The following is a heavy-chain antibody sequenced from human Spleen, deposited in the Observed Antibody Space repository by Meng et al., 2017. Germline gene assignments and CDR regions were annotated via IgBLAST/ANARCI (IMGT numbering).Heavy chain of an antibody. D-gene: IGHD1-26*01. J-gene: IGHJ4*02. Sequence: ASVKVSCKASGYTFPSYAIHWVRQAPGQRLEWMGWSNAGNGNTEYSQEFQGRVTITRDTSASTAYMELSSLRSEDMAVYYCARGTYYGYFDCWGQGTLVTVS. CDR2: SNAGNGNT. V-gene: IGHV1-3*02. CDR3: ARGTYYGYFDC. CDR1: GYTFPSYA.